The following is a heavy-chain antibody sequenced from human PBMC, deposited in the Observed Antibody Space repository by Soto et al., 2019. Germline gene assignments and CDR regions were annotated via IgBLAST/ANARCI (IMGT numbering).Heavy chain of an antibody. CDR3: ARASYYYYSSGLRGFDP. D-gene: IGHD3-22*01. CDR1: GYTITGYY. Sequence: VPVKVSFKASGYTITGYYMHWLRPDPGQELQGMGWINLYSGGTNYAKKSEGIVAMRGDTSMSSAFMELSRLRSHESAVYYCARASYYYYSSGLRGFDPWGEGTLVPVSS. J-gene: IGHJ5*02. CDR2: INLYSGGT. V-gene: IGHV1-2*02.